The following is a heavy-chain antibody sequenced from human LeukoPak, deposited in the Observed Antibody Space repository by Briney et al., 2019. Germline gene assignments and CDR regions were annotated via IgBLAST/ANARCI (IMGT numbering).Heavy chain of an antibody. Sequence: ASVKVSCKASGYTFTGYYMHWVRQAPGQGLEWMGRINPNSGGTNYAQKFQGRVTMTRDTSISTAYMELSRLRSDDTAVYYCATHPAACSGYASPVYDYWGQGTLVTVSS. CDR2: INPNSGGT. D-gene: IGHD5-12*01. J-gene: IGHJ4*02. CDR3: ATHPAACSGYASPVYDY. V-gene: IGHV1-2*06. CDR1: GYTFTGYY.